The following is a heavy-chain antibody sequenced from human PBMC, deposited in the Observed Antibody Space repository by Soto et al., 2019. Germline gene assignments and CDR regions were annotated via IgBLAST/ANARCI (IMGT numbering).Heavy chain of an antibody. CDR2: ISSGSSYI. CDR3: ARQPCSSPSCYPNYFDP. CDR1: GFTFSKYS. J-gene: IGHJ5*02. Sequence: EVQLVESGGGLVKPGGSLRLSCVASGFTFSKYSMNWVRQAPDKGLEWVSAISSGSSYIYYADSVKGRFTISRDNGENSLHLQMNSLRTEDTAIYYCARQPCSSPSCYPNYFDPWGQGTLVTVSS. V-gene: IGHV3-21*01. D-gene: IGHD2-2*01.